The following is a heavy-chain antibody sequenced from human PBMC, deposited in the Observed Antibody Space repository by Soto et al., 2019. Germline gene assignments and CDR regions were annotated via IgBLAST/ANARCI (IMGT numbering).Heavy chain of an antibody. V-gene: IGHV3-23*01. J-gene: IGHJ4*02. CDR2: ISGRGGST. Sequence: EVQLLESGGGLVQPGGSLRLSCAASGFTFSSDAMSWVRQAPGKGLEWGSVISGRGGSTYYAGSVKGRFTISRNNYKNTLYLQMNSLRAEDTAVYYCAKDLPDPGYYWGQGTLVTVSS. CDR1: GFTFSSDA. CDR3: AKDLPDPGYY.